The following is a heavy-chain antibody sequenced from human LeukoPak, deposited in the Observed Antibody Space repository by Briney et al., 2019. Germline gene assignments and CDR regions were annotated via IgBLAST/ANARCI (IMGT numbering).Heavy chain of an antibody. CDR1: DGSISNYY. J-gene: IGHJ4*02. V-gene: IGHV4-4*09. CDR3: ARHLTGSSVCIEY. D-gene: IGHD2-8*02. CDR2: IYTSGST. Sequence: PSETLSLTCTVSDGSISNYYWSWIRQPPGKRLEWIGYIYTSGSTNYNPSLKSRVTISVDTSKNQFSLKLSSVTAADTAVYYCARHLTGSSVCIEYWGQGTLVTVSS.